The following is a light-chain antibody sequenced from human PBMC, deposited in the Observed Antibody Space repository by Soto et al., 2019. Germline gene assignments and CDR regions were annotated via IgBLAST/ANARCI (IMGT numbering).Light chain of an antibody. CDR2: DVS. V-gene: IGLV2-14*03. CDR1: SSDVGAYDY. J-gene: IGLJ1*01. Sequence: QSVLTQPASVSGSPGQSITISCTGTSSDVGAYDYVSWYQQHPGEVPKLVIFDVSDRPSGVSNRFSGSKSGNTASLTISGLQAEDEADYYSSSFTTSTSYVFGTGTKVTVL. CDR3: SSFTTSTSYV.